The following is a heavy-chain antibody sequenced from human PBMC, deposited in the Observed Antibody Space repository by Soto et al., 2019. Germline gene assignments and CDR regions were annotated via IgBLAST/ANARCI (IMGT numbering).Heavy chain of an antibody. J-gene: IGHJ6*02. CDR3: ARDIGYGSGSYYNFYYYYYGMDV. CDR2: IWYDGSNK. D-gene: IGHD3-10*01. Sequence: QVQLVESGGGVVQPGRSLRLSCAASGFTFSSYGMHWVRQAPGKGLEWVAVIWYDGSNKYYADSVKGRFTISRDNSKNTLYLQMNSLRAEDTAVYYCARDIGYGSGSYYNFYYYYYGMDVWGQGTTVTVSS. V-gene: IGHV3-33*01. CDR1: GFTFSSYG.